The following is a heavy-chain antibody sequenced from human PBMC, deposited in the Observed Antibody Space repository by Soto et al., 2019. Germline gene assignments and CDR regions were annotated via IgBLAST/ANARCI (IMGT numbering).Heavy chain of an antibody. CDR1: GLTISGKKY. CDR2: LYDVDGS. J-gene: IGHJ3*01. Sequence: DVQLVDSGGGLIQPGESLRLSCAAFGLTISGKKYVAWVRQAPGKGLEWVSALYDVDGSFYADSVTGRFTTSSDSSKTTVYLQMNDLRPDDTAVYYCATWHEREHAFDVWGQGTTVTISS. CDR3: ATWHEREHAFDV. V-gene: IGHV3-53*01. D-gene: IGHD1-1*01.